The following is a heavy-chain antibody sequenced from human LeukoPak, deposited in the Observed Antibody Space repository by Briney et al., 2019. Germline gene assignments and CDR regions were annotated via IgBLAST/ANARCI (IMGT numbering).Heavy chain of an antibody. CDR2: ISSSSSYI. J-gene: IGHJ5*02. Sequence: PGGSLRLSCAASGFTFSSYSMNWVCQAPGKGLEWVSSISSSSSYIYYADSVKGRFTISRDNAKNSLYLQMNSLRAEDTAVYYCARGSSGWEWLVFDWFDPWGQGTLVTVSS. CDR3: ARGSSGWEWLVFDWFDP. D-gene: IGHD6-19*01. V-gene: IGHV3-21*01. CDR1: GFTFSSYS.